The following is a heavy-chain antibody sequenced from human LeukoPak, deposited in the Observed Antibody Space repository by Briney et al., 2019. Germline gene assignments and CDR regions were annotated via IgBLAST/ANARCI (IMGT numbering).Heavy chain of an antibody. Sequence: PGRSLRLSCAASGFTFSSYGMHWVRQAPGKGLEWVAVIWYDGSNKYYADSVKGRFTISRDNSKNTLYLQMNSLRAEDTAVYYCAKEPGSSSSEVDYWGQGTLVTVSS. CDR1: GFTFSSYG. V-gene: IGHV3-33*06. J-gene: IGHJ4*02. CDR3: AKEPGSSSSEVDY. CDR2: IWYDGSNK. D-gene: IGHD6-6*01.